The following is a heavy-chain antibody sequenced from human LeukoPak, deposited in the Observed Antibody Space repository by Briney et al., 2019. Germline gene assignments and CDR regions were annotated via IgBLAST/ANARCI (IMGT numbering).Heavy chain of an antibody. CDR3: ARGYGALSG. Sequence: GGSLRLSCAAFGFTFSDYAMNWVRQVPGRGLEWVSTISGRGDYTYYADSVKGQFTISRDNSNNTMYLQINSLRAEDTAVYFCARGYGALSGWGQGTLVTVSS. V-gene: IGHV3-23*01. J-gene: IGHJ4*02. CDR1: GFTFSDYA. D-gene: IGHD4-17*01. CDR2: ISGRGDYT.